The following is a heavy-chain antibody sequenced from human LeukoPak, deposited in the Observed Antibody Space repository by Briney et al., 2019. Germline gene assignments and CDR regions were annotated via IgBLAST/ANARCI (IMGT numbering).Heavy chain of an antibody. J-gene: IGHJ4*02. CDR3: AKGNAGSWYEDY. D-gene: IGHD6-13*01. Sequence: GGSLRLSCAASGFTFSSYAMSWVRQAPGKGLEWVSAISGSGDSTDYADSVKGRFTISRDNSKNTLYLQVNSLRAEDTAVYYCAKGNAGSWYEDYWGQGTLVTVSS. V-gene: IGHV3-23*01. CDR2: ISGSGDST. CDR1: GFTFSSYA.